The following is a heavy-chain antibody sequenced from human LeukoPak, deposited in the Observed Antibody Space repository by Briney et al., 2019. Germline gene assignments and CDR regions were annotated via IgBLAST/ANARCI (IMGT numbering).Heavy chain of an antibody. V-gene: IGHV3-43*01. D-gene: IGHD6-13*01. CDR1: GFTFDDFS. Sequence: QSGGSLRLSCAASGFTFDDFSIHWVRQAPGKGLEWVSLINKDGDRTYYADSVEGRFTISRDNSKNSLYLQMNSLTTEDTALYYCAKEVRGSSWTGFDSWGQGTQVTVSS. CDR3: AKEVRGSSWTGFDS. CDR2: INKDGDRT. J-gene: IGHJ4*02.